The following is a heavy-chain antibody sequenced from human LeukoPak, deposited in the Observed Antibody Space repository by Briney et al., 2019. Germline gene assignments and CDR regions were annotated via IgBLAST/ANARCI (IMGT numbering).Heavy chain of an antibody. CDR3: ARVGYASSAIYFQQ. Sequence: CIYYSGSTNYIPSLKSRVTISVDTSKNQFSLKVTSVTAADTAVYYCARVGYASSAIYFQQWGQGTLVSVSS. V-gene: IGHV4-59*12. CDR2: IYYSGST. D-gene: IGHD2-8*01. J-gene: IGHJ1*01.